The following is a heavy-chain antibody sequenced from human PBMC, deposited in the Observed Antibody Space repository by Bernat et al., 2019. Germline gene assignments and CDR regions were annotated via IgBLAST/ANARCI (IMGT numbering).Heavy chain of an antibody. Sequence: VQLQESGPGLVKPSETLSLTCTVSGGSISSYYWSWIRQPPGKGLEWLGYIYYSGSTNYNPSLKSRVTISVDTSKNQFSLKLSSVTAADTAVYYCARVDSSGWYLFDYWGQGTLVTVSS. CDR2: IYYSGST. J-gene: IGHJ4*02. V-gene: IGHV4-59*01. D-gene: IGHD6-19*01. CDR1: GGSISSYY. CDR3: ARVDSSGWYLFDY.